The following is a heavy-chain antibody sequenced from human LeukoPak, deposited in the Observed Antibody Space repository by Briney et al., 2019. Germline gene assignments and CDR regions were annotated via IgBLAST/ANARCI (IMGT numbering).Heavy chain of an antibody. CDR3: ARGIVGATTGPLDF. Sequence: SVKVSCKASGGTFSSNAISWVRQAPGQGLEWMGRIIPIVGITNYAQRLQGRVTITADKSTSTVYMEVSSLRFEDTAVYYCARGIVGATTGPLDFWGQGTVVTVSS. CDR2: IIPIVGIT. V-gene: IGHV1-69*04. J-gene: IGHJ3*01. D-gene: IGHD1-26*01. CDR1: GGTFSSNA.